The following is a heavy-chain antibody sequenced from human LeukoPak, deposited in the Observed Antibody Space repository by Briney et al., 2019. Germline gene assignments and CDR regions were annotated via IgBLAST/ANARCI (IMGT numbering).Heavy chain of an antibody. Sequence: SETLSLTCTVSGGSINSSYYYWGWIRQPPGKGLEWIGGIYYSGSTYYNPSLKSRVTISVDTSNNQFSLKLSSVTAADTAVYYCARKLGIAAAGTAYFDYWGQGTLVTVSS. V-gene: IGHV4-39*01. CDR3: ARKLGIAAAGTAYFDY. CDR2: IYYSGST. J-gene: IGHJ4*02. D-gene: IGHD6-13*01. CDR1: GGSINSSYYY.